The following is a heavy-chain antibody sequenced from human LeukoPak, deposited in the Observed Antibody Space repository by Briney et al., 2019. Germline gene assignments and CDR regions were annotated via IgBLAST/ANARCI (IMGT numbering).Heavy chain of an antibody. CDR1: GGSISSSSYY. V-gene: IGHV4-39*07. J-gene: IGHJ4*02. Sequence: SETLSLTCTVSGGSISSSSYYWGWIRQPPGKGLEWIGSIYSSGSTNYNPSLKSRVTISADTSKNQFSLTLTSVTAADTAVYYCARSQLGYCSSGSCYSGVYFDYWGQGTLVTVSS. CDR3: ARSQLGYCSSGSCYSGVYFDY. D-gene: IGHD2-15*01. CDR2: IYSSGST.